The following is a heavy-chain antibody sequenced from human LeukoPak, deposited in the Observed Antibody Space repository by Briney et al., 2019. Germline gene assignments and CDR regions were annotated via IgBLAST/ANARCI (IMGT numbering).Heavy chain of an antibody. CDR1: GFTFSSYG. Sequence: GGSLRLSCAASGFTFSSYGMHWVRQAPGKGLEWVAVMSYDGSNKYYADSVKGRFTISRDNSKNTLYLQMNSLRAEDTAVYYCAKDNQAWWLGRGNYFDYWGQGTLVTVSS. J-gene: IGHJ4*02. CDR2: MSYDGSNK. D-gene: IGHD6-19*01. CDR3: AKDNQAWWLGRGNYFDY. V-gene: IGHV3-30*18.